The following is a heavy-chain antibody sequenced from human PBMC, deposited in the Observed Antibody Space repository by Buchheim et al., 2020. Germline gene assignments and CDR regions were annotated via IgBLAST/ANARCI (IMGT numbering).Heavy chain of an antibody. V-gene: IGHV3-23*01. CDR1: GLTFSTYA. CDR3: ANRRDYFDY. J-gene: IGHJ4*02. CDR2: ISAGGGNT. Sequence: EVQLLESGEGLVQPGGSLRLSCAASGLTFSTYAMSWVRQAPGKGLECVSAISAGGGNTYYADSVKGRFTISRDNSKNTVYLQMNSLRAEDTAAYYCANRRDYFDYWGQGTL.